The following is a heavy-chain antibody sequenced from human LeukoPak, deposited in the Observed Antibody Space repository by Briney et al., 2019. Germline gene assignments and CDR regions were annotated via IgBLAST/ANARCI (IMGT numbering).Heavy chain of an antibody. D-gene: IGHD3-16*01. Sequence: GGSLRLSCAASGFTFSSYGMHWVRQAPGKGLEWVAVISYDGSNKYYADSVKGRFTISRDNSTNTLYLQMNSLRAEDTAVYYCAKGTLIGNVMITFGGVIFWGQGTLVTVSS. J-gene: IGHJ4*02. CDR2: ISYDGSNK. CDR3: AKGTLIGNVMITFGGVIF. V-gene: IGHV3-30*18. CDR1: GFTFSSYG.